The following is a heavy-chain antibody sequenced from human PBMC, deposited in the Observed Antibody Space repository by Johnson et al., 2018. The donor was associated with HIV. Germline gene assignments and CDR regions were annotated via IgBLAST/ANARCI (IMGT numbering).Heavy chain of an antibody. CDR3: ARAYNDAFDI. CDR1: GLSFSNFG. V-gene: IGHV3-30*03. Sequence: VQLVESGGGVVQPGKSLTLSCVVSGLSFSNFGIHWVRQAPGKGPEWVAVISYDGSNKYYADSVKGRFTISRDNSKNTLYLQMNSLRAEDTAVFYCARAYNDAFDIWGKGTMVTVSS. D-gene: IGHD5-24*01. J-gene: IGHJ3*02. CDR2: ISYDGSNK.